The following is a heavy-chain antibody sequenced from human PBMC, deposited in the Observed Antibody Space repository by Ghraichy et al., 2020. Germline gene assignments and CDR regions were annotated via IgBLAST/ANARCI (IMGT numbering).Heavy chain of an antibody. CDR2: INPNSGGT. V-gene: IGHV1-2*02. Sequence: ASVKVSCKASGYTFTGYYMHWVRQAPGQGLEWMGWINPNSGGTNYAQKFQGRVTMTRDTSISTAYMELSRLRSDDTAVYYCARGNCSSTSCSRYYYYGMDVWGQGTTVTVSS. D-gene: IGHD2-2*01. CDR3: ARGNCSSTSCSRYYYYGMDV. J-gene: IGHJ6*02. CDR1: GYTFTGYY.